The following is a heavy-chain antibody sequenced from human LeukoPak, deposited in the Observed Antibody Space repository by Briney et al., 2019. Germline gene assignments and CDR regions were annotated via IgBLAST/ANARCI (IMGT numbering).Heavy chain of an antibody. CDR3: ASKWFCGGDCYYQIDF. CDR1: GFTFSSYA. V-gene: IGHV3-23*01. CDR2: ISGSGGST. J-gene: IGHJ4*02. D-gene: IGHD2-21*02. Sequence: GGSLRLSCAASGFTFSSYAMSWVRQAPGKGLEWVSVISGSGGSTYYADSVKGRFTISRDNSKNTLFLQMNSLRPEDTAVYYCASKWFCGGDCYYQIDFWGQGTLVTVSS.